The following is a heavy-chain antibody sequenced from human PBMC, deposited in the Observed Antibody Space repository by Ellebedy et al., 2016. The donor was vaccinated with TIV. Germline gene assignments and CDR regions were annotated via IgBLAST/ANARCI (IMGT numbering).Heavy chain of an antibody. V-gene: IGHV1-8*01. Sequence: AASVKVSCKASGYTFTTYDIDWVRQAPGQGLEWMAWMNPSSGDTGSAQKFQGRIIMTRDTSIGTVYMELSSLTYEDTAVYYCARGLTKALDYWGQGTLVTVSS. CDR2: MNPSSGDT. CDR3: ARGLTKALDY. J-gene: IGHJ4*02. D-gene: IGHD6-6*01. CDR1: GYTFTTYD.